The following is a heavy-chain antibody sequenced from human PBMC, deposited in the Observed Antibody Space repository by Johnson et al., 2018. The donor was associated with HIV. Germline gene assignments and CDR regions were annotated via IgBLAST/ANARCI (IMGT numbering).Heavy chain of an antibody. CDR3: ARLRGAFDI. CDR2: ISWNSGSI. Sequence: VQLVESGGGLVQPGRSLRLSCAASGFTFDDYAMHWVRQAPGKGMEWVSGISWNSGSIGYADSVKGRFTISRDNSKNTLYLQMHSLRAEDTAVYYCARLRGAFDIWGQGTMVTVSS. CDR1: GFTFDDYA. J-gene: IGHJ3*02. V-gene: IGHV3-9*01.